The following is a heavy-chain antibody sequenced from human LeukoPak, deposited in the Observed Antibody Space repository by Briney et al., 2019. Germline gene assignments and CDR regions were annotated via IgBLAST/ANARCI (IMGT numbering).Heavy chain of an antibody. CDR2: INPKTGDT. D-gene: IGHD3-10*01. CDR1: GYIFTDYD. CDR3: ARVFGAIADY. J-gene: IGHJ4*02. Sequence: ASVKVSCKASGYIFTDYDIHWMRQAPGQGLEWMGWINPKTGDTNYAQKFQGRVTMTRDTSTSTAYMELRSLRSDDTAVYYCARVFGAIADYWGQGTLVTVSS. V-gene: IGHV1-2*02.